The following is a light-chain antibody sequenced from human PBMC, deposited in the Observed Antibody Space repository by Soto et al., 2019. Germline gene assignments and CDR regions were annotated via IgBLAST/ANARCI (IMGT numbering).Light chain of an antibody. CDR3: QQYGSSHT. CDR2: DAS. V-gene: IGKV3-20*01. J-gene: IGKJ5*01. CDR1: QSVSSN. Sequence: EIVLTQSPGTLSLSTGERATLSCRASQSVSSNLAWYQQKPGQAPRLLIYDASNRATGIPARFSGSVSGSDFILTINRLEPEDFAVYYCQQYGSSHTFGQGTRLEIK.